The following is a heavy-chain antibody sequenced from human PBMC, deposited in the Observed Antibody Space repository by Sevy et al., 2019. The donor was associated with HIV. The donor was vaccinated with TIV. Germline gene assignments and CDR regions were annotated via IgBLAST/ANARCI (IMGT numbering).Heavy chain of an antibody. Sequence: GGSLRLSCAASGFSFGSNAMHWVHQAPGKGLVWVAVISHDGRNKYYADSVRGRFTISRDVSKNTVFLQMDGLRAEDTAVYYCARDPRIYGDYLLAYFDYWGQGTLVTVSS. CDR1: GFSFGSNA. CDR2: ISHDGRNK. J-gene: IGHJ4*02. CDR3: ARDPRIYGDYLLAYFDY. D-gene: IGHD4-17*01. V-gene: IGHV3-30*04.